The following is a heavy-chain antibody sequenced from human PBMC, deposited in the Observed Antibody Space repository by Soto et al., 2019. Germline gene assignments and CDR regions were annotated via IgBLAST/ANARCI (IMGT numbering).Heavy chain of an antibody. D-gene: IGHD3-3*01. J-gene: IGHJ6*02. CDR3: ARDSSAGAIFASPYYYGMDV. V-gene: IGHV1-3*04. Sequence: QVQLVQSGAEVKKPGASVKVSCKASGYTFTTYAMHWVRQAPGQRLEWMGWINTGNGNTKYSQKFQGRVTITRDTSATSASTVYIEVSSLRSEDTAIYYCARDSSAGAIFASPYYYGMDVWGQGTTVTFSS. CDR2: INTGNGNT. CDR1: GYTFTTYA.